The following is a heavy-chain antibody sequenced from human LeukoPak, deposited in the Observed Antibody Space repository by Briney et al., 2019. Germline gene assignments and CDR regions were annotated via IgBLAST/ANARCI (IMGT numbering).Heavy chain of an antibody. CDR1: GYTFTSYG. CDR3: AKLTRGYYDFWSGPNYYYMEV. J-gene: IGHJ6*03. CDR2: ISAYNGNA. D-gene: IGHD3-3*01. V-gene: IGHV1-18*01. Sequence: VASVKVSCKASGYTFTSYGISWVRQAPGQGLEWMGWISAYNGNANYAQKLQGRVTMTTDTSTSTAYMELRSLRSDDTAVYYYAKLTRGYYDFWSGPNYYYMEVWGKGTTVTVAS.